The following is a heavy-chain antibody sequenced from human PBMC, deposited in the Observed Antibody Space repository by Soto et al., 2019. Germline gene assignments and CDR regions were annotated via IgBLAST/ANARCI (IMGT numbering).Heavy chain of an antibody. V-gene: IGHV3-30-3*01. Sequence: LRLSCAASGFSFSISPMHWVRQAPGKGPEWVALISYDGTNKFYADSVKGRFTISRDNSKSTLYLQVDGLRPEDAAVYYCARDPKTSGGQHWAFNYFDSWGQGTLVTVSS. CDR1: GFSFSISP. D-gene: IGHD7-27*01. CDR3: ARDPKTSGGQHWAFNYFDS. CDR2: ISYDGTNK. J-gene: IGHJ4*02.